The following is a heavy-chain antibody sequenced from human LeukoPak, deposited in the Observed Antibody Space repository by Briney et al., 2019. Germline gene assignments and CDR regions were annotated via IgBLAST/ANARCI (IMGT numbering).Heavy chain of an antibody. CDR2: ISAYNGNT. Sequence: GASVKVSCKASGYAFTSYGISWVRQAPGQGLEWMGWISAYNGNTNYAQKLQGRVTMTTDTSTSTAYMELRSLRSDDTAVYYCARDRVVVVVAATAFDIWGQGTMVTVSS. V-gene: IGHV1-18*01. D-gene: IGHD2-15*01. J-gene: IGHJ3*02. CDR3: ARDRVVVVVAATAFDI. CDR1: GYAFTSYG.